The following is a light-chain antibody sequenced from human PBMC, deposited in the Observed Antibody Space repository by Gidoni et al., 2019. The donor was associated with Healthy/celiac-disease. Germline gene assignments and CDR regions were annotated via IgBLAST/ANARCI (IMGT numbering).Light chain of an antibody. V-gene: IGKV1-39*01. CDR2: AAY. CDR3: QQSFSTVWT. J-gene: IGKJ1*01. Sequence: IQMTQSPSSLSASVGDRVTITCRTSQRIGDYLNWYQHKPGKAPQLLIYAAYNLQSGVSSRISGGGSGTEFTLTISSLQREDSATYFCQQSFSTVWTFGQGTKVEIK. CDR1: QRIGDY.